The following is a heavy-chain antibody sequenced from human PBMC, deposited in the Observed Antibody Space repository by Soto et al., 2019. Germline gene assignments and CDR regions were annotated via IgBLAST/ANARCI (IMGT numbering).Heavy chain of an antibody. Sequence: SVTLSLTCTVSLDSISDYYWSWIRQPPGKGLEWIGYIYHSGGTYYNPSLRSPVTISLDASKIQFSLKLNSVTAADTAVYYCARASRNYFAYWGQGTLVTVSS. V-gene: IGHV4-59*01. J-gene: IGHJ4*02. CDR1: LDSISDYY. CDR2: IYHSGGT. CDR3: ARASRNYFAY.